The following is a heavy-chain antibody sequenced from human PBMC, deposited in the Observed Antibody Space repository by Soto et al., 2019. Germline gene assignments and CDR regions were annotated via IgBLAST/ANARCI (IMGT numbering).Heavy chain of an antibody. CDR1: GASISIGGYF. V-gene: IGHV4-31*03. CDR3: ARDRWPTRAYSSSSRWFDP. Sequence: PSETLSLTCTVSGASISIGGYFWSWIRQHPGKGLEWIGHIYYNGSTYYTPSLKSRLTISVHTSKNQFSLKLSSVTAADTAVYYCARDRWPTRAYSSSSRWFDPWGQGTLVTVSS. D-gene: IGHD6-6*01. CDR2: IYYNGST. J-gene: IGHJ5*02.